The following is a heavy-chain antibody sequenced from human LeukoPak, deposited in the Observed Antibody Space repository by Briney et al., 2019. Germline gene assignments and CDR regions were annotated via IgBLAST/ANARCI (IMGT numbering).Heavy chain of an antibody. Sequence: GGSLRLSCAASGFTFSSYAMSWVRQAPGKGLDWVSAIGGTDGTTYYADSVKGRFTISRDNSKNTLSLQMNSLRAEDTAVYYCMTELLGYRGQGTLVTVSS. CDR1: GFTFSSYA. D-gene: IGHD1-14*01. CDR3: MTELLGY. J-gene: IGHJ4*02. CDR2: IGGTDGTT. V-gene: IGHV3-23*01.